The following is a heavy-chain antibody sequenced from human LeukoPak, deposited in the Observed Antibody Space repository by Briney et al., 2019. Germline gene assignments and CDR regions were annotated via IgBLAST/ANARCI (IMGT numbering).Heavy chain of an antibody. CDR2: IYTSGST. CDR3: ARDRAYGVVVPAAIAQI. Sequence: SQTLSLTCTVSGGSISSGSYYWSWIRQPAGKGLEWIGRIYTSGSTNYNPSLKSRVTISVDTSKNQFSLKLSSVTAADTAVYYCARDRAYGVVVPAAIAQIWGQGTLVTVSS. CDR1: GGSISSGSYY. J-gene: IGHJ4*02. D-gene: IGHD2-2*01. V-gene: IGHV4-61*02.